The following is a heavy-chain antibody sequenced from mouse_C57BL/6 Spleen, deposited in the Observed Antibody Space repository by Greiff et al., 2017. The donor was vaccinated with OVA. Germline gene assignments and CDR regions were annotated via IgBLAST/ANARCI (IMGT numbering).Heavy chain of an antibody. J-gene: IGHJ3*01. CDR3: ARGGWLPGAY. CDR2: INPNNGGT. D-gene: IGHD2-3*01. V-gene: IGHV1-18*01. Sequence: EVQLQQSGPELVKPGVSVKIPCKASGYTFTDYNMDWVKQSHGKSLEWIGDINPNNGGTIYNQKFKGKATLTVDKSSSTAYMELRSLTSEDTAVYYCARGGWLPGAYWGQGTLVTVSA. CDR1: GYTFTDYN.